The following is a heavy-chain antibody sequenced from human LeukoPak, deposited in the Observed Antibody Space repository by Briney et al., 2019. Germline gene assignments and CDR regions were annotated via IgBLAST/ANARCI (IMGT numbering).Heavy chain of an antibody. CDR1: GFTFSSYG. CDR3: AKEVPIFGVAFDY. J-gene: IGHJ4*02. V-gene: IGHV3-30*02. D-gene: IGHD3-3*01. CDR2: IRYDGSNK. Sequence: TGGSLRLSCAASGFTFSSYGMHWVRQAPGKGLEWVAFIRYDGSNKYYADSVKGRFTISRDNSKNTLYLQMSSLRAEDTAVYYCAKEVPIFGVAFDYWGQGTLVTVSS.